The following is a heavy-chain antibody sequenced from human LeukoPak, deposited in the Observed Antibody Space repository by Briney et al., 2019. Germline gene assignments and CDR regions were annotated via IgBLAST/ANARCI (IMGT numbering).Heavy chain of an antibody. Sequence: SETLFLTCTVSGGSISNSNYYWGWIRQPPGKGLEWIGSAYHSGTAYYNPSLKSRVTISVDTSKNQFSLRLNSVTAADTAVYYCARVVYCGGECYSHFDHWGPGTLVTVSS. CDR3: ARVVYCGGECYSHFDH. D-gene: IGHD2-21*01. V-gene: IGHV4-39*01. J-gene: IGHJ4*02. CDR2: AYHSGTA. CDR1: GGSISNSNYY.